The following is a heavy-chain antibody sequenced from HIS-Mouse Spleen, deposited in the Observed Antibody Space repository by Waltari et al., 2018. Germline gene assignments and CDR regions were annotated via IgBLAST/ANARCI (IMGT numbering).Heavy chain of an antibody. Sequence: QVQLQQSGPGLVKPSQTLSLTCAISGDSVSSNSAAWNWTSQSPSRGLEWLGRTYYRSKWYNDYAVSVKSRITINPDTSKNQFSLQLNSVTPEDTAVYYCARSGFVAAAGTIDYWGQGTLVTVSS. V-gene: IGHV6-1*01. CDR1: GDSVSSNSAA. D-gene: IGHD6-13*01. CDR2: TYYRSKWYN. J-gene: IGHJ4*02. CDR3: ARSGFVAAAGTIDY.